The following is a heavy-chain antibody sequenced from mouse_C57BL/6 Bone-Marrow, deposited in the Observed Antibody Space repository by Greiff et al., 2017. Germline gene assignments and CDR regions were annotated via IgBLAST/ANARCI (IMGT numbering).Heavy chain of an antibody. CDR2: IDPSDSYT. V-gene: IGHV1-50*01. CDR3: AIYFDY. Sequence: QVQLKQPGAELVKPGASVKLSCKASGYTFTSYWMQWVKQRPGQGLEWIGEIDPSDSYTNYNQQFKGKATLTVDTSSSTAYMQLSSLTSEDSAVYYCAIYFDYWGQGTTLTVSS. CDR1: GYTFTSYW. J-gene: IGHJ2*01.